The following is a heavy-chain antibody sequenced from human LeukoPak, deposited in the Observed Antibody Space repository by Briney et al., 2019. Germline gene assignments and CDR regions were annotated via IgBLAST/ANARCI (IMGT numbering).Heavy chain of an antibody. CDR2: TNWNSGTM. D-gene: IGHD6-13*01. V-gene: IGHV3-9*01. CDR1: GFIFDDYA. CDR3: VKVGFGSRWYQRYFDY. Sequence: GGSLRLSCAAAGFIFDDYAMHWVRQAPGKGLEWVSGTNWNSGTMGYADSVKGRFTISRDNAKNSLYLQMNSLRVEDSAFYYCVKVGFGSRWYQRYFDYWGQGTLVTVSS. J-gene: IGHJ4*02.